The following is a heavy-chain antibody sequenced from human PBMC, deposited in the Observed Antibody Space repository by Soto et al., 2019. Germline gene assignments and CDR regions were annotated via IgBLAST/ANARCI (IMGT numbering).Heavy chain of an antibody. D-gene: IGHD5-12*01. CDR2: IYHSGNT. CDR3: AAGGGLPRYY. V-gene: IGHV4-30-2*01. CDR1: GGSISSGGYS. J-gene: IGHJ4*02. Sequence: QLQLQESGSGLVKPSQTLSLTCAVSGGSISSGGYSWSWIRQPPGKGLEWIGYIYHSGNTYYNPCLKSRVTITVERSKNQFTRTLCPGTAADTVVYYCAAGGGLPRYYWGQGTLVTVSS.